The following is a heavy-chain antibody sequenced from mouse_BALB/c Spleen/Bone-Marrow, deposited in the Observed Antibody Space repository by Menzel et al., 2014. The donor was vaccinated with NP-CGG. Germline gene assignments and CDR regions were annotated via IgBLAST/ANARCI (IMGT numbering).Heavy chain of an antibody. CDR1: GYTFTSYN. V-gene: IGHV1-12*01. CDR3: AKGKYYGSSYDPAWFAY. D-gene: IGHD1-1*01. J-gene: IGHJ3*01. Sequence: QVQLKESGAELVRSGASVKMSCKASGYTFTSYNMHWVKQTPGQGLEWIGYIYPGNGGTNYNQKFKGKATLTADTSSSTANIQISSRTAEDSAVYLCAKGKYYGSSYDPAWFAYWGQGTLVTVSA. CDR2: IYPGNGGT.